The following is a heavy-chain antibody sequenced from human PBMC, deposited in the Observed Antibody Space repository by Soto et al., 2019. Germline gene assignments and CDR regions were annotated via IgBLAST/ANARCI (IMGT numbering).Heavy chain of an antibody. CDR2: TYYRSKWYN. CDR1: GDSVANNNAA. CDR3: ARDPGNLLAP. J-gene: IGHJ5*02. Sequence: QTIPRTCAISGDSVANNNAAWNWIRQSPSRGLEWLGRTYYRSKWYNDYEVSVKSRITINPDTPKNQFSLQLKSVTPEDTAVYYCARDPGNLLAPWGQATLVIVSS. V-gene: IGHV6-1*01. D-gene: IGHD3-3*02.